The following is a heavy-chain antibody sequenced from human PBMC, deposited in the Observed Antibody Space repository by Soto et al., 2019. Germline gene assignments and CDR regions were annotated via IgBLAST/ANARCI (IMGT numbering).Heavy chain of an antibody. J-gene: IGHJ4*02. Sequence: SLRLSCGASGFTFSSYAMSWVRQAPGKGLEWVSAISGGGSSTYYADSVKGRFTIPRDNSKNTLYLQMNSLRAEDTAVYYCAKDRRYSSSSRGLDSWGQGSQVAAPQ. D-gene: IGHD6-6*01. CDR1: GFTFSSYA. V-gene: IGHV3-23*01. CDR2: ISGGGSST. CDR3: AKDRRYSSSSRGLDS.